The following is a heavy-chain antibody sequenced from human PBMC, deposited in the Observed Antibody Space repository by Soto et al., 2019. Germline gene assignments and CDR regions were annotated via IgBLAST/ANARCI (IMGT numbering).Heavy chain of an antibody. Sequence: ASVKVSCKVSGYTLTELSMHWVRQAPGKGLEWMGGFDPEDGETIYAQKFQGRVTMTEDTSTDTAYMELSSLRSEDTAVYYCATVTFRACGDSCYYLYPWGQRTLVPVSA. CDR3: ATVTFRACGDSCYYLYP. V-gene: IGHV1-24*01. J-gene: IGHJ5*02. CDR1: GYTLTELS. D-gene: IGHD2-15*01. CDR2: FDPEDGET.